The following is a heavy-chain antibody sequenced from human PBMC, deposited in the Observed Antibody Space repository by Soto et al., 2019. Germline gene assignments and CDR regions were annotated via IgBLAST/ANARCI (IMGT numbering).Heavy chain of an antibody. CDR2: IKSKTDGGTT. J-gene: IGHJ6*02. V-gene: IGHV3-15*07. Sequence: GGSLRLSCAASGFTFSNAWMNWVRQAPGKGLEWVGRIKSKTDGGTTDYAAPVKGRFTISRDDSKNTLYLQMNSLKTEDTAVYYCTTGSSGYEYYYYGMDVWGQGTTVTVSS. CDR3: TTGSSGYEYYYYGMDV. D-gene: IGHD5-12*01. CDR1: GFTFSNAW.